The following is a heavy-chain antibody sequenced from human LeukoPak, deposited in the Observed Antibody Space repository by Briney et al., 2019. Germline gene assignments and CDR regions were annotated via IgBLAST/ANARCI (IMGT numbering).Heavy chain of an antibody. CDR1: GYTFTSYD. Sequence: ASVKVSCKASGYTFTSYDINWVRQATGQGLEWMGWMNPNSGNTGYAQKFQGRVTMTRNASISTAYMELSSVTAADTAVYYCARGAAHCSSASCHLPPDYWGQGTLVTVSS. V-gene: IGHV1-8*01. CDR3: ARGAAHCSSASCHLPPDY. J-gene: IGHJ4*02. CDR2: MNPNSGNT. D-gene: IGHD2-2*01.